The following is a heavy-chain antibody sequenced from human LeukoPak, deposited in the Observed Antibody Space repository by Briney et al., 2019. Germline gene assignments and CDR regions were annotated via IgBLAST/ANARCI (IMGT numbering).Heavy chain of an antibody. CDR3: AKTSVEMATIRAPSGSY. Sequence: GGSLRLSCAASGFTFSNFLMTWVRQAPGKGPEWVSAISGSGGDTYYADSVKGRFTISRDNSKNTLYLQMNSLRAEDTAVYYCAKTSVEMATIRAPSGSYWGQGTLVTVSS. J-gene: IGHJ4*02. CDR1: GFTFSNFL. V-gene: IGHV3-23*01. CDR2: ISGSGGDT. D-gene: IGHD5-24*01.